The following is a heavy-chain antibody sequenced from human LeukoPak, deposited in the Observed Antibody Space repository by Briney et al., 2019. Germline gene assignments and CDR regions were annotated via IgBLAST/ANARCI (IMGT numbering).Heavy chain of an antibody. D-gene: IGHD3-10*01. Sequence: PSETLSLTCTVSGDSISSYYWSWIRQPPPKGLEWIGHIYYTGSTNYNPSLKSRVTISLDMSTNQFSLNLRSVTAADTAVYYCARYASGRALHFDYWGQGTLVTVSS. V-gene: IGHV4-59*01. CDR1: GDSISSYY. J-gene: IGHJ4*02. CDR3: ARYASGRALHFDY. CDR2: IYYTGST.